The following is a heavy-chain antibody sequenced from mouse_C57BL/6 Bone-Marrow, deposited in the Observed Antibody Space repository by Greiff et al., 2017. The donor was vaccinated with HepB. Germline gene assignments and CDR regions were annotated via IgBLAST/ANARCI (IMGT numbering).Heavy chain of an antibody. CDR2: FYPGSGSI. J-gene: IGHJ3*01. Sequence: QVQLQQSGAELVKPGASVKLSCKASGYTFTEYTIHWVKQRSGQGLEWIGWFYPGSGSIKYNEKFKDKATLTADKSSSTVYMELSRLTSEDSSVYFCARHEGGWLLRGAWFAYWGQGTLVTVSA. D-gene: IGHD2-3*01. V-gene: IGHV1-62-2*01. CDR3: ARHEGGWLLRGAWFAY. CDR1: GYTFTEYT.